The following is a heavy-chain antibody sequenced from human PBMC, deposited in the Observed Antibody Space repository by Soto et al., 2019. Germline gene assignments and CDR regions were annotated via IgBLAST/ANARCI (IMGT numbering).Heavy chain of an antibody. J-gene: IGHJ4*01. CDR3: PKTAWGRASAGRYKYYVDC. CDR2: ISGSAAST. V-gene: IGHV3-23*01. Sequence: EVQLLESGGGLIQPGGSLRLSCAASGFTFSTYAMTWVRQAPGKGLEWVSTISGSAASTYYADSVKGRFTISRDNSKITLYLQMTSVSAEDTLIYYSPKTAWGRASAGRYKYYVDCWGQATLVTVSS. CDR1: GFTFSTYA. D-gene: IGHD6-13*01.